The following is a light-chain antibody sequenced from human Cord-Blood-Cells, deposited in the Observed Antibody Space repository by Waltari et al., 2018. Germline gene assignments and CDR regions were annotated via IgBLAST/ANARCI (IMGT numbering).Light chain of an antibody. CDR2: LGS. CDR3: MQALQTPMYT. CDR1: QSLLHSNGYNY. V-gene: IGKV2-28*01. Sequence: DIVMTQSALSLPVTPGEPASISSRSSQSLLHSNGYNYLDWYLQQPGQSPQLLIYLGSNRASGVPDRFSGSGSGTDFTLKISRVEAEDVGVYYCMQALQTPMYTFGQGTKLEIK. J-gene: IGKJ2*01.